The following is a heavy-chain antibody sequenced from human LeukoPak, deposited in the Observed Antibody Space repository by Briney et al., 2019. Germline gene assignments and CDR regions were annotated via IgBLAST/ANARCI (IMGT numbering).Heavy chain of an antibody. D-gene: IGHD3-22*01. V-gene: IGHV4-59*01. J-gene: IGHJ5*02. CDR1: GGSISSYY. CDR2: IYYSGST. CDR3: ARDQDSSGYYYGFDP. Sequence: PSETLSLTCTVSGGSISSYYWSWLRQPPGKGLEWIGYIYYSGSTNYNPSLKRRVTISVDTSKNQFSLKLSSVTAADTAVYYCARDQDSSGYYYGFDPWGQGTLVTVSS.